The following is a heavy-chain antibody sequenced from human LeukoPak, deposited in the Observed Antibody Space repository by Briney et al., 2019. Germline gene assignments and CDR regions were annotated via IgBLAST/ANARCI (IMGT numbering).Heavy chain of an antibody. D-gene: IGHD6-19*01. J-gene: IGHJ4*02. CDR1: GFTFINYG. CDR3: AKETTVAGFYPYFDY. Sequence: GGSLRLSCAGSGFTFINYGMIWVRQAPGKGLEWVSSVSGSGTSTHYADSVKGRFTITRDNSKNTVDLQMNSLRAEDTAVYYCAKETTVAGFYPYFDYWGQGTLVTVSS. CDR2: VSGSGTST. V-gene: IGHV3-23*01.